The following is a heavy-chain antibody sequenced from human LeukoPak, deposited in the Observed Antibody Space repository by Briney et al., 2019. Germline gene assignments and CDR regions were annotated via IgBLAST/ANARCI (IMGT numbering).Heavy chain of an antibody. D-gene: IGHD3-10*01. J-gene: IGHJ6*02. Sequence: SETLSLTCSVSGGSIRSYYWSWIRQPPGKELEWIGYIFHTGHTSYNPSLKSRVDISLDTSKSQFSLKLSSVTAADTAVYYCARARSHYYYYYGMDVWGQGTTVTVSS. CDR1: GGSIRSYY. V-gene: IGHV4-59*08. CDR2: IFHTGHT. CDR3: ARARSHYYYYYGMDV.